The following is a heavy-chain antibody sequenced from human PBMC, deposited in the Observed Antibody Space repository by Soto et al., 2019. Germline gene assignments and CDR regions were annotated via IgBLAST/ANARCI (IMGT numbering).Heavy chain of an antibody. V-gene: IGHV3-15*01. Sequence: LRLSCAASGFTFSDAWMTWVRQAPGKGLEWVGRIKSKSDGGTTDYVAPVKGRFTISRDDSKKTLYLQMSSLKTEDTAVYYCTTEPRDFWSGYYSFDYWGQGTLVTVSS. CDR2: IKSKSDGGTT. CDR3: TTEPRDFWSGYYSFDY. CDR1: GFTFSDAW. D-gene: IGHD3-3*01. J-gene: IGHJ4*02.